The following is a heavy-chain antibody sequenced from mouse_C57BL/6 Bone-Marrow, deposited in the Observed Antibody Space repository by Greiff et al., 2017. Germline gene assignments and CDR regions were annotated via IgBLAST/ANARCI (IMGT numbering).Heavy chain of an antibody. Sequence: VHLVESGAELARPGASVKLSCKASGYTFTSYGISWVKQRTGQGLEWIGEIYPRSGNTYYNEKFKGKATLTADKSSSTAYMELRSLTSEDSAVYFCAREYDYGSSYWGQGTLVTVSA. CDR2: IYPRSGNT. J-gene: IGHJ3*01. CDR3: AREYDYGSSY. V-gene: IGHV1-81*01. CDR1: GYTFTSYG. D-gene: IGHD2-4*01.